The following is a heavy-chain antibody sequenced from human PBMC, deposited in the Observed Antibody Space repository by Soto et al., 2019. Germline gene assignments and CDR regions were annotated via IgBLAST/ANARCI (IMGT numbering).Heavy chain of an antibody. CDR2: IVVGSGNT. CDR3: AAAHLTTWVGMDV. V-gene: IGHV1-58*01. Sequence: SVKVSCKASGFTFTSSAVQWVRQARGQRLEWIEWIVVGSGNTNYAQKFQERVTITRDMSTSTAYMELSSLRSEDTAVYYCAAAHLTTWVGMDVWGQGTTVTVSS. J-gene: IGHJ6*02. D-gene: IGHD1-1*01. CDR1: GFTFTSSA.